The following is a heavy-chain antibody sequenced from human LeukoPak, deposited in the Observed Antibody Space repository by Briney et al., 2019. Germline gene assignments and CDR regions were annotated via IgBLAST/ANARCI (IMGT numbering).Heavy chain of an antibody. D-gene: IGHD1-26*01. J-gene: IGHJ4*02. V-gene: IGHV3-30-3*01. CDR2: ISYDGSNK. Sequence: GRSLRLSCAASGFTFSSYAMHWVRQAPGKGLEWVAVISYDGSNKYYADSVKGRFTISRDNSKNTLYLQMNSLRAEDTAVYYCARGHEWELLPLSVYWGQGTPVTVSS. CDR3: ARGHEWELLPLSVY. CDR1: GFTFSSYA.